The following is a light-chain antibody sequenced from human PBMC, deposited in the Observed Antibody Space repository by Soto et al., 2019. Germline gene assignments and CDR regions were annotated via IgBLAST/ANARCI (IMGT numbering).Light chain of an antibody. Sequence: PGESATVSCRASQTVRGIYLAWYQQKPGQAPRLLIYGGSSRATGIPDRFSGSGSGTDFTLTISRLEPEDFAVYYCQQFGSAPEGTFGQGTKVEI. V-gene: IGKV3-20*01. CDR1: QTVRGIY. CDR3: QQFGSAPEGT. CDR2: GGS. J-gene: IGKJ1*01.